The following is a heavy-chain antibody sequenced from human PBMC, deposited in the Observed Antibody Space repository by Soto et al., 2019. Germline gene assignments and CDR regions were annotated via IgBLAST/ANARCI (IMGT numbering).Heavy chain of an antibody. CDR3: AKLPFGSSIFYFDS. CDR1: GFSVSSNY. D-gene: IGHD6-6*01. V-gene: IGHV3-53*04. Sequence: EVRLVESGGGLVQPGGSLRLSCAASGFSVSSNYMSWVRQAPEKGLEWVSVLYSGGSTYYADSVKGRFTISRHDSKNTLYLQMNSLRPEDTAVYYCAKLPFGSSIFYFDSWGQGTLVTVCS. J-gene: IGHJ4*02. CDR2: LYSGGST.